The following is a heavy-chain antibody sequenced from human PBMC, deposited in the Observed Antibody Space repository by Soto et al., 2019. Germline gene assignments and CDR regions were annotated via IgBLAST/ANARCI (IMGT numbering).Heavy chain of an antibody. D-gene: IGHD1-26*01. CDR1: GFTFSSYA. V-gene: IGHV3-23*01. CDR3: AKTDESSYYYYGMDV. Sequence: GGSLRLSCAASGFTFSSYAMSWVRQAQGKGLEWVSAISGSGGSTYCADSVKGRFTISRDNSKNTLYLQMKSLRAEDTAVYYCAKTDESSYYYYGMDVWGQGTTVTVSS. J-gene: IGHJ6*02. CDR2: ISGSGGST.